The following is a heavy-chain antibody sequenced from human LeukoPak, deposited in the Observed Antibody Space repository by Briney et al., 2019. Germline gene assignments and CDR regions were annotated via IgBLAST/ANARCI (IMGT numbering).Heavy chain of an antibody. D-gene: IGHD3-10*02. CDR1: GFTFNTYT. V-gene: IGHV3-21*01. CDR2: ITSRSSYI. CDR3: AELGITMIGGV. J-gene: IGHJ6*04. Sequence: PGGSLRLSCAASGFTFNTYTMSWVRQAPRKGLEWVSSITSRSSYIYYADSVKGRFTISRDNAKNSLYLQMNSLRAEDTAVYYCAELGITMIGGVWGKGTTVTISS.